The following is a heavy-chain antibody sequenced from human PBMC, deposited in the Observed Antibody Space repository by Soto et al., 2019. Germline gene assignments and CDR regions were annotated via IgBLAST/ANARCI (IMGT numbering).Heavy chain of an antibody. J-gene: IGHJ3*02. V-gene: IGHV3-23*01. CDR2: ISGSGGST. CDR3: AKKYRSSVDDAFDI. D-gene: IGHD6-6*01. CDR1: GFTFSSYA. Sequence: GGSLRLSCAASGFTFSSYAMSWVRQAPGKGLEWVSAISGSGGSTYYADSVKGRFTISRDNFKNTLYLQTNSLTAEDTAVYYCAKKYRSSVDDAFDIWGQGTMVTVSS.